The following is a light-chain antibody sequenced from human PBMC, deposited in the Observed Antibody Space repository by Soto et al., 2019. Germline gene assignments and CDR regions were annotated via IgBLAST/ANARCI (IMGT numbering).Light chain of an antibody. CDR3: QQHGGSPPIT. CDR1: QSVSSSY. J-gene: IGKJ5*01. V-gene: IGKV3-20*01. CDR2: GAS. Sequence: VWRQSAGTLSLSPGDRATLSCGALQSVSSSYLAWYQQQPGEAPRLFIYGASSRSAGIPDRFCGRGSGTNFTLTISSLQPADFAVYYCQQHGGSPPITFGQGTRLEIK.